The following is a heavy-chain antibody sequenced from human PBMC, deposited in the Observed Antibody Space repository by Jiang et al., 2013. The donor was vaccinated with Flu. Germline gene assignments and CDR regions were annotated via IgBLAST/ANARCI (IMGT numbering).Heavy chain of an antibody. V-gene: IGHV3-30*09. J-gene: IGHJ6*02. CDR3: ARPGGNTLAYYYGMDV. Sequence: YADSVQGRFGISRDNSKNMLFLQMDSLRVEDTAVYYCARPGGNTLAYYYGMDVWGQGTTVTVSS. D-gene: IGHD2-8*02.